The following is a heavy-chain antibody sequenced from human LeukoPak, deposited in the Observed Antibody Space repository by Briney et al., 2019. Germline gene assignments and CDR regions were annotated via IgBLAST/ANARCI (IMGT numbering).Heavy chain of an antibody. CDR3: AKGDDSTPWY. D-gene: IGHD3-22*01. CDR2: IRYDGSNK. Sequence: PGGSLRLSCAASGFTFSSYGMHWVRQAPGKGLEWVAFIRYDGSNKYYAGSVKGRFTISRDNSKNTLYLQMNSLRAEDTAVYYCAKGDDSTPWYWGQGTLVTVSS. CDR1: GFTFSSYG. J-gene: IGHJ4*02. V-gene: IGHV3-30*02.